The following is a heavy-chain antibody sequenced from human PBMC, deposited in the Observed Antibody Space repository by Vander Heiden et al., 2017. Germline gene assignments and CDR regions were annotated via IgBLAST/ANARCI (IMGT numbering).Heavy chain of an antibody. V-gene: IGHV3-23*01. Sequence: EVKLLESGGGLVQPGGSLRLSCVGSGFTLSRSAMSWVRQTPAKGLEWVAAISGTGNTANYADSVKGRFTISRDNSKNMLFLDMNSLRAEDTGVYFCAKDPYSYGYDIVTYFDCWGQGTQVTVSS. CDR3: AKDPYSYGYDIVTYFDC. CDR1: GFTLSRSA. J-gene: IGHJ4*02. D-gene: IGHD5-12*01. CDR2: ISGTGNTA.